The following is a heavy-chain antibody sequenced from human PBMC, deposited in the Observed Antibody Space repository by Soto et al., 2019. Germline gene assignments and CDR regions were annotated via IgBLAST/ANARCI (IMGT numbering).Heavy chain of an antibody. J-gene: IGHJ3*02. D-gene: IGHD6-6*01. CDR1: GFTFSSYD. CDR2: IGTAGDT. V-gene: IGHV3-13*01. CDR3: ARASIAARPHDAFDI. Sequence: GGSLRLSCAASGFTFSSYDMHWVRQATGKGVEWVSAIGTAGDTYYPGSVKGRFTISRENAKNSLYLQMNSLRAEDTAVYYCARASIAARPHDAFDIWGQGTMVTVSS.